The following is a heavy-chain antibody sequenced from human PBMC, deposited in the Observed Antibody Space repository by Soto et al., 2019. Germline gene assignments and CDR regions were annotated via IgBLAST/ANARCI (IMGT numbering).Heavy chain of an antibody. Sequence: QVHLQESGPGLVKPSQTLSLTCTVSGGSISSGGYYWCWIRQHPGKGPEWIGHIYNSGSTHYNPYLERRVTILVDRSKNQFSLKLSSVTAADTAVYYCARSDIVVVVTATQPNWFDPWGQGTLVTVSS. V-gene: IGHV4-31*03. J-gene: IGHJ5*02. CDR3: ARSDIVVVVTATQPNWFDP. CDR2: IYNSGST. D-gene: IGHD2-15*01. CDR1: GGSISSGGYY.